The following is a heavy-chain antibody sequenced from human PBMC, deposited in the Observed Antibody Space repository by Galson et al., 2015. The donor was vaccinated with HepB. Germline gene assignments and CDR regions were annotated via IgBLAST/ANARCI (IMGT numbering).Heavy chain of an antibody. Sequence: SVKVSCKASGYTFTSYDINWVRQATGQGLEWMGWMNPNSGNTGYAQKFQGRVTMTRNTSISTAYMELSSLRSEGTAVYYCARDSEVVVAAAFDPWGQGTLVTVSS. J-gene: IGHJ5*02. V-gene: IGHV1-8*01. CDR1: GYTFTSYD. CDR2: MNPNSGNT. CDR3: ARDSEVVVAAAFDP. D-gene: IGHD2-15*01.